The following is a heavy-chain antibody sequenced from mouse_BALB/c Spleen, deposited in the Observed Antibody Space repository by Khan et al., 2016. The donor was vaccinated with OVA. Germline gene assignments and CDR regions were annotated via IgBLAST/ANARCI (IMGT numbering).Heavy chain of an antibody. J-gene: IGHJ4*01. CDR2: ILPRSGTT. V-gene: IGHV1-9*01. D-gene: IGHD3-1*01. CDR3: ASTARAYYDSMDY. CDR1: GYTFSSYW. Sequence: QVQLKQSGAELMKPGASVKISCKATGYTFSSYWIEWVKQRPGHGLEWIGEILPRSGTTNYNEKFKGKATFTADTSSNTAYMQLSSLTSEDAAVYYCASTARAYYDSMDYWGQGTSVTVSS.